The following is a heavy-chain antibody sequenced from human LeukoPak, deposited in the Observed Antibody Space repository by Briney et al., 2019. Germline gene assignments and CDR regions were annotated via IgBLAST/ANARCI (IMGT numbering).Heavy chain of an antibody. D-gene: IGHD3-22*01. J-gene: IGHJ3*02. CDR1: GGSVSSGGYY. Sequence: SETLSLTCTVSGGSVSSGGYYWSWIRQHPGKGLERIGYIYYSGSTYYNPSLKSRVTISVDTSKNQFSLKLSSVTAADTAVYYCARDYYDSSGYYPTDAFGIWGQGTMVTVSS. CDR3: ARDYYDSSGYYPTDAFGI. V-gene: IGHV4-31*03. CDR2: IYYSGST.